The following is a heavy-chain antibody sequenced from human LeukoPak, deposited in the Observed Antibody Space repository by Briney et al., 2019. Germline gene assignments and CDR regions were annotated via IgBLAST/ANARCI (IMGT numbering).Heavy chain of an antibody. CDR3: ARVGGIEGAIFYYYYGMDV. Sequence: GGSLRLSCAASGFIFSRYGMHWVRQAPGKGPEWVAIIWYDGSNKYYADSVKGRFTISRDNSKNTLYLQMNSLRAEDTAVYYCARVGGIEGAIFYYYYGMDVWGQGTTVTVSS. D-gene: IGHD1-26*01. V-gene: IGHV3-33*01. CDR2: IWYDGSNK. J-gene: IGHJ6*02. CDR1: GFIFSRYG.